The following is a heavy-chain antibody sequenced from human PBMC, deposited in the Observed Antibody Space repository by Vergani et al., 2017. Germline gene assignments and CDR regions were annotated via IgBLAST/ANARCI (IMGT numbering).Heavy chain of an antibody. CDR3: ARDPCSSTSCYTPFDY. J-gene: IGHJ4*02. CDR2: IRYDGTKR. V-gene: IGHV3-30*02. D-gene: IGHD2-2*02. CDR1: GFTFRIYG. Sequence: QVQLVESGGGVVQPGGSLRLSCIASGFTFRIYGMHWVRQAPGKGLEWVAFIRYDGTKRFYGDSVKGRFTISRDNSQTTVFLQMNSLRADDSAVYYCARDPCSSTSCYTPFDYWGQGTLVTVSS.